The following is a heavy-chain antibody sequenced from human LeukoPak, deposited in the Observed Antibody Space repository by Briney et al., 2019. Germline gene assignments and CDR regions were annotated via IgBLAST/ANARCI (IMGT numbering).Heavy chain of an antibody. CDR2: FNPTYSIP. Sequence: ASVKVSCKASGYTFTSYGISWVRQAPGQGFEWMGIFNPTYSIPTYAPTFEGRVTMTSDMSTSTFYMDLSTLRSEDTAVYFCAKDPRNILTGDFDDFDIWGQGTMVIVSS. CDR3: AKDPRNILTGDFDDFDI. CDR1: GYTFTSYG. V-gene: IGHV1-18*01. J-gene: IGHJ3*02. D-gene: IGHD3-9*01.